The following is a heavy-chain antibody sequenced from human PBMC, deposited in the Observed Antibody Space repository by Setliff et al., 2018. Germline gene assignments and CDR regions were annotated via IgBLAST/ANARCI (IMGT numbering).Heavy chain of an antibody. V-gene: IGHV4-59*01. CDR1: GDSINDYY. CDR3: ARGRVTAVWDLTD. J-gene: IGHJ4*02. Sequence: SETLSLTCTVSGDSINDYYWSWIRQPPGKGLEWIGYVFFTGDTDYNPSLGSRVTISLDRSKTQFSLKLSSVTAADTAVYYCARGRVTAVWDLTDWGQGTLVTVSS. D-gene: IGHD2-21*02. CDR2: VFFTGDT.